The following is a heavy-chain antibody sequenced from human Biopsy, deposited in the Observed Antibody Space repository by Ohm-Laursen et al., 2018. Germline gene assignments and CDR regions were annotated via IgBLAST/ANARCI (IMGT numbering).Heavy chain of an antibody. CDR3: ARDRTPYYDFWSGKSFDNWFDP. D-gene: IGHD3-3*01. Sequence: SVNVSCKVSGYTFTNYGISWVRQAPGQGLEWMGGNNAYNGNPNYAQKLQGRVTMTTDTSTSTAYMELRSLRSDDTALYYCARDRTPYYDFWSGKSFDNWFDPWGQGTLVTVSS. J-gene: IGHJ5*02. CDR2: NNAYNGNP. CDR1: GYTFTNYG. V-gene: IGHV1-18*01.